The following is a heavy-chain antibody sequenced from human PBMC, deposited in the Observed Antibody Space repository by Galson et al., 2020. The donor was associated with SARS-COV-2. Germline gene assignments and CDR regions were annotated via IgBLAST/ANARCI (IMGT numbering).Heavy chain of an antibody. CDR3: ARELSIPMVRGMENYFDY. CDR1: GGSISSGGYY. J-gene: IGHJ4*02. V-gene: IGHV4-31*03. CDR2: IYYSGST. Sequence: ASETLSLTCTVSGGSISSGGYYWSWIRQHPGKGLEWIGYIYYSGSTYYNPSLKSRVTISVDTSKNQFSLKLSSVTAADTAVYYCARELSIPMVRGMENYFDYWGQGTLVTVSS. D-gene: IGHD3-10*01.